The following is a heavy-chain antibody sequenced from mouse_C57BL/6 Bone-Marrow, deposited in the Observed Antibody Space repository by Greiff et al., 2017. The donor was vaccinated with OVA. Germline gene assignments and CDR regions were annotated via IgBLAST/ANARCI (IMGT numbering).Heavy chain of an antibody. CDR1: GYTFTDYY. CDR3: ARDDYDDAY. D-gene: IGHD2-4*01. Sequence: EVQLQQSGPELVKPGASVKISCKASGYTFTDYYMNWVKQSHGKSLEWIGDINPNNGGTSYNQKFKGKATLTVDKSSSTAYMELRSLTSEDSAVYYCARDDYDDAYWGQGTLVTVSA. V-gene: IGHV1-26*01. CDR2: INPNNGGT. J-gene: IGHJ3*01.